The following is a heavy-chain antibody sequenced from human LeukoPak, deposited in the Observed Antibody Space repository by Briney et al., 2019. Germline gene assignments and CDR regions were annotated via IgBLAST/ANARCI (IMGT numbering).Heavy chain of an antibody. V-gene: IGHV4-59*02. CDR2: IYYSGST. CDR3: ARAPGGGYYSYYFDY. Sequence: SETLSLTCTVSGGPVSSYYWGWIRQPPGKGLEWIGYIYYSGSTNYNPSLKSRVTISLDTSKNQFSLKLSSVTAADTAVYYCARAPGGGYYSYYFDYWGQGTLVTVSS. D-gene: IGHD3-22*01. J-gene: IGHJ4*02. CDR1: GGPVSSYY.